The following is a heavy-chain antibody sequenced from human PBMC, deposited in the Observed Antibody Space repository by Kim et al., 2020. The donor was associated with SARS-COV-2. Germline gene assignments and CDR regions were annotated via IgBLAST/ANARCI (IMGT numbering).Heavy chain of an antibody. D-gene: IGHD1-1*01. CDR3: ARDHDGRFDY. V-gene: IGHV4-30-2*05. CDR2: GNP. Sequence: GNPNYDPSLKSRVPISVDTSKNPFSLKLSSVTAADTAVYYCARDHDGRFDYWGQGTLVTVSS. J-gene: IGHJ4*02.